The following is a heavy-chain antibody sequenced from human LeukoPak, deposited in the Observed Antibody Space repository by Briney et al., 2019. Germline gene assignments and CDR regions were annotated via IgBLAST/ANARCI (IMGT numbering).Heavy chain of an antibody. CDR2: ISAYNGNT. J-gene: IGHJ5*02. Sequence: GASVKVSCKASGYTFTSYDISWVRQAPGQGLGWMRWISAYNGNTNYAQKVQGRVTMTTDTSTSTTYMELRSLRSDDTAVYYCARDLNARAVAGTTDWFDPWGQGTLVTVSS. D-gene: IGHD6-19*01. CDR3: ARDLNARAVAGTTDWFDP. V-gene: IGHV1-18*01. CDR1: GYTFTSYD.